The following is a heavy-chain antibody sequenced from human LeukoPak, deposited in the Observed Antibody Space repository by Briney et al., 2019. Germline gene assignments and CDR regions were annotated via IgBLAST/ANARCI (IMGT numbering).Heavy chain of an antibody. CDR1: GFIFSSLG. CDR3: AKISSH. CDR2: IRYDGTTK. V-gene: IGHV3-30*02. Sequence: GGSLRLSCVASGFIFSSLGMHWVRQAPGKGLEWVAFIRYDGTTKYYADSVKGRFTISRDNSRNMLYLEMNSLRAEDTAVYYCAKISSHWGQGTLVTVSS. D-gene: IGHD3-3*02. J-gene: IGHJ4*02.